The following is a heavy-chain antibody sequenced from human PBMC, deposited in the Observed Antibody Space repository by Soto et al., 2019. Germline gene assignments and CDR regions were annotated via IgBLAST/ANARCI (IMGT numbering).Heavy chain of an antibody. J-gene: IGHJ4*02. CDR1: GFTFSSYA. V-gene: IGHV3-23*01. CDR3: AKDITRSTIFGRFDY. Sequence: LRLSCAASGFTFSSYAMSWVRQAPGKGLEWVSAISGSGGSTYYADSVKGRFTISRDNPKNTLYLQMNSLRAEDTAVYYCAKDITRSTIFGRFDYWGQGTLVTVSS. CDR2: ISGSGGST. D-gene: IGHD3-3*01.